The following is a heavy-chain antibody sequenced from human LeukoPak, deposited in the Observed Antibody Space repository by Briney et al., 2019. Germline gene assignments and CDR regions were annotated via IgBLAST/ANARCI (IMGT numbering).Heavy chain of an antibody. CDR2: ISGSGGRT. Sequence: GGSLRLSCEASGFTFSNYAMNWVRQAPGKGLEWVSVISGSGGRTYYADSVKVRFTISRDNSRNTVYLQMNSLRAEDTAVYYCARTDYGDNIDYWGQGTLVTVSS. V-gene: IGHV3-23*01. D-gene: IGHD4-17*01. CDR3: ARTDYGDNIDY. J-gene: IGHJ4*02. CDR1: GFTFSNYA.